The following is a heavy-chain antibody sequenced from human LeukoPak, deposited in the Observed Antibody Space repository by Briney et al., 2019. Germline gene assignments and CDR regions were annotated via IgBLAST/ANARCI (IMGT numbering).Heavy chain of an antibody. Sequence: GGSLRLSCAASGFSFSDYYMSWIRQAPGKGLEWISYISSSSNHKVYADSVKGRFTISRDNAKKSLYLQMQTLRAEDTAVYYCARTYSSDWFTFDYWGQGILVTVSS. J-gene: IGHJ4*02. D-gene: IGHD6-19*01. CDR1: GFSFSDYY. CDR2: ISSSSNHK. CDR3: ARTYSSDWFTFDY. V-gene: IGHV3-11*06.